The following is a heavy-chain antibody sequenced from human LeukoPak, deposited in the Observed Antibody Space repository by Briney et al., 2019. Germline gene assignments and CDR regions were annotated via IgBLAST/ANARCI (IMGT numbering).Heavy chain of an antibody. J-gene: IGHJ4*02. D-gene: IGHD2-15*01. CDR1: GYTFTGYD. CDR2: MNPNSGNT. CDR3: ARRHGRCSDGSCYYPDY. V-gene: IGHV1-8*01. Sequence: ASVKVSCKASGYTFTGYDINWVRQAPGQGLEWMGWMNPNSGNTGYAQKFQGRVTMTRNSSITTAYMELSSLRSEDTAVYYCARRHGRCSDGSCYYPDYWGQGTLVTVSS.